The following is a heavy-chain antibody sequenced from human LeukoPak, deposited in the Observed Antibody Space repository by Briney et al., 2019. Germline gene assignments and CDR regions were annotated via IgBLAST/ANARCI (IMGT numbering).Heavy chain of an antibody. CDR1: GFTFRDYA. J-gene: IGHJ4*01. Sequence: GGSLRLSCAASGFTFRDYAINWVRQAPGKGLEWVSSISAAGGATYYADSVKGRFAISRVNSKNVVYLQMNSLRPDDTAVYYCARRVQLWYFDYWGHGTLVTVSS. CDR2: ISAAGGAT. V-gene: IGHV3-23*01. D-gene: IGHD1-1*01. CDR3: ARRVQLWYFDY.